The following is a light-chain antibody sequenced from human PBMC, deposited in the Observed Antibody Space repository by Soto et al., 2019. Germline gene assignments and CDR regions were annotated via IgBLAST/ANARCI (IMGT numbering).Light chain of an antibody. J-gene: IGLJ1*01. CDR2: HVT. CDR3: CSYTTSNTFV. V-gene: IGLV2-14*01. CDR1: SSDVGAYNY. Sequence: QSALTQPASVSGCLGQSITISCSGTSSDVGAYNYVSWYQQYPGKAPKLMIYHVTDRPSGVSNRFSGSKSGNTASLTISGLQAEDEADYYCCSYTTSNTFVFGTGTKLTVL.